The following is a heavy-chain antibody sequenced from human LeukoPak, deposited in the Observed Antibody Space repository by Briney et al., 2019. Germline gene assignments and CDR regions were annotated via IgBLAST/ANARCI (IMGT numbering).Heavy chain of an antibody. D-gene: IGHD3-10*01. CDR1: GGSFSDYY. V-gene: IGHV4-34*01. CDR2: INHSGST. J-gene: IGHJ4*02. CDR3: ARHFIVSRRSGSYSYTSHFDY. Sequence: SETLSLTCAVYGGSFSDYYWSWIRQPPGKGLEWIGEINHSGSTNYNPSLKSRVTISVDTSKNQFSLKLSSVTAADTAVYYCARHFIVSRRSGSYSYTSHFDYWGQGTLVTVSS.